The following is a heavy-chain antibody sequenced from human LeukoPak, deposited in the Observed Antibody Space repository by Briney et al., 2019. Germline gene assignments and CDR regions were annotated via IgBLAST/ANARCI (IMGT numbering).Heavy chain of an antibody. Sequence: SETLSLTCTVSGGSISSYYWSWIREPAGKGLEWIGRIYTSGSTNYNPPLKSRVTMLVDKSKNQFSMKLSSVTAADTAVYYCARDGYYYDSSGYYAFDYWGQGTLVTVSS. CDR3: ARDGYYYDSSGYYAFDY. D-gene: IGHD3-22*01. J-gene: IGHJ4*02. CDR2: IYTSGST. V-gene: IGHV4-4*07. CDR1: GGSISSYY.